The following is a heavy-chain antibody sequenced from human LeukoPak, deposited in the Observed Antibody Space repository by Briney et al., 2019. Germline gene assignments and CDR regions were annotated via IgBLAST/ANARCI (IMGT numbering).Heavy chain of an antibody. CDR2: INWNGGRT. CDR1: GFTFDDYG. Sequence: GGSLRLSCAASGFTFDDYGMSWVRQAPGKGLEWVSDINWNGGRTGYADSVKGRFTISRDNAKKSLYLQMNSLRAEDTALYYCARGGGGRYLVYWGQGTLVTVSS. V-gene: IGHV3-20*04. D-gene: IGHD1-26*01. CDR3: ARGGGGRYLVY. J-gene: IGHJ4*02.